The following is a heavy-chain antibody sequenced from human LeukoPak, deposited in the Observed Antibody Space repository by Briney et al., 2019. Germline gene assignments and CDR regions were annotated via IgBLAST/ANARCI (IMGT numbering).Heavy chain of an antibody. J-gene: IGHJ4*02. CDR3: ARADYGDYFYFDY. Sequence: GGSLRLSCAASGFTLDDYGMSWVRQAPGKGLEWVSGINWNGGSTGYADSVKGRFTIHRDNAKNSLYLQMNSLRAEDTALYYCARADYGDYFYFDYWGEGTLVTVSS. V-gene: IGHV3-20*04. CDR1: GFTLDDYG. D-gene: IGHD4-17*01. CDR2: INWNGGST.